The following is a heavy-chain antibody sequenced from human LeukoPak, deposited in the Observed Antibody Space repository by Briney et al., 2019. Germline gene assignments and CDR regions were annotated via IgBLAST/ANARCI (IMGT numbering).Heavy chain of an antibody. CDR1: GYSFTGYY. CDR2: INPNSGGT. J-gene: IGHJ4*02. CDR3: ARARRRNYYDSSGYVDY. V-gene: IGHV1-2*06. D-gene: IGHD3-22*01. Sequence: GASVKVSCKASGYSFTGYYMQWVRKAPGQGLEWMVRINPNSGGTNYAQKVQGRVTMTRDTSISTAYMELSRLRSDDTAVYYCARARRRNYYDSSGYVDYWGQGTLVTVSS.